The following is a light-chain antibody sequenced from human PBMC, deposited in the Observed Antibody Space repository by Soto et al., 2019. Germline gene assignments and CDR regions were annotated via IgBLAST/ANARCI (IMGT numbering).Light chain of an antibody. CDR2: GAS. J-gene: IGKJ1*01. Sequence: EIVLTQSPGTLSLSPGDRATLSCGASQSVSNNYLAWYQQKPGQAPRLLIYGASSRATGIPDRFSGSGSGTDFNLTISRLEPEDFAVYYCQQYGTSPPWTFGQGTRWIS. V-gene: IGKV3-20*01. CDR3: QQYGTSPPWT. CDR1: QSVSNNY.